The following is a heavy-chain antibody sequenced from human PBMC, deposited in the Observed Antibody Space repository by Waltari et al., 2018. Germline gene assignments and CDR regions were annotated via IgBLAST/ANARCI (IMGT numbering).Heavy chain of an antibody. CDR3: ARGRWLVPYWYFDL. CDR1: GGSFSGYY. V-gene: IGHV4-34*01. Sequence: QVQLQQWGAGLLKPSETLSLTCAVYGGSFSGYYWSWIRQPPGKGLEWIGEINHSGSTNYNPSLKSRVTISVDTSKNQFSLKLSSVTAADTAVYYCARGRWLVPYWYFDLWGRGTLVTVSS. CDR2: INHSGST. J-gene: IGHJ2*01. D-gene: IGHD6-19*01.